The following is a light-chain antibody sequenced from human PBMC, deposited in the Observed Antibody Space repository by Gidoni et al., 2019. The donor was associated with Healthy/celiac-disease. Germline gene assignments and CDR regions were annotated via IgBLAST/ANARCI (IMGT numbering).Light chain of an antibody. CDR1: QSVLYSSNNKNY. V-gene: IGKV4-1*01. CDR3: QQYYSTPPT. Sequence: DIVMTQSPDSLAVSLGERATINCKSSQSVLYSSNNKNYLAWYQQKPGQPPKLLIYWASTRESGVPDRFRGSGSGTDFTLTISSLQAEDVAVYYCQQYYSTPPTFXGXTKVEIK. J-gene: IGKJ4*01. CDR2: WAS.